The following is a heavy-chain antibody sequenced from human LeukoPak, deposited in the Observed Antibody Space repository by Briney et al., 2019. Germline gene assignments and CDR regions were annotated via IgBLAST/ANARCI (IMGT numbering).Heavy chain of an antibody. CDR3: ATGRATHDAFDI. CDR1: GYTFTGYY. J-gene: IGHJ3*02. V-gene: IGHV1-8*02. Sequence: ASVKVSCKASGYTFTGYYMHWVRQAPGQGLEWMGWMNPNSGNTGYAQKFQGRVTMTRNTSISTAYMELSSLRSEDTAVYYCATGRATHDAFDIWGQGTMVTVSS. D-gene: IGHD7-27*01. CDR2: MNPNSGNT.